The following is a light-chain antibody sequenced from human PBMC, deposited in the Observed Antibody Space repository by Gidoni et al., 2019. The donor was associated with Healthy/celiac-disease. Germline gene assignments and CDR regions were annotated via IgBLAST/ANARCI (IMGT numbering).Light chain of an antibody. V-gene: IGKV1-5*01. CDR1: QSISSW. J-gene: IGKJ2*01. CDR2: DAS. CDR3: QQYNSYSGYT. Sequence: IQMTQSPSTLPASVGDRVTITCRASQSISSWLAWYQQKPGKAPKLLSYDASSVESGVPSRFSGSGSGTEFTLTISSLQPDDFATYYCQQYNSYSGYTFGQGTKLEIK.